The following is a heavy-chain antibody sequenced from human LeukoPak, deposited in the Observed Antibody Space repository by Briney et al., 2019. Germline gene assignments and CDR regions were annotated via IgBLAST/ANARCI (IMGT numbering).Heavy chain of an antibody. CDR1: GDSISSYY. J-gene: IGHJ6*03. CDR2: INYSGST. Sequence: SETLSLTCTVSGDSISSYYWSWIRQPPGKGLEWIGYINYSGSTHYNPSLKSRVTISVDTSKNQFSLKLSSVTAADTAVYYCARESAYYYYMDVWGKGTTVTVSS. V-gene: IGHV4-59*12. CDR3: ARESAYYYYMDV.